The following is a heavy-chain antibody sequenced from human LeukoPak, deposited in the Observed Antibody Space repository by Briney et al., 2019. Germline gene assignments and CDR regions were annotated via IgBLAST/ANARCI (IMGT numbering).Heavy chain of an antibody. CDR2: ISSSGNNI. J-gene: IGHJ4*02. D-gene: IGHD3-22*01. Sequence: GGSLRLSCAASGFTFTTYSMNWVRQAPEKGLEWVSYISSSGNNIYYADSVKGRFTISRDNAKNSLYLQMNSLRAEDTAVYYCARAATTYYYDTSAYYWGQGALVTVSS. CDR3: ARAATTYYYDTSAYY. V-gene: IGHV3-48*04. CDR1: GFTFTTYS.